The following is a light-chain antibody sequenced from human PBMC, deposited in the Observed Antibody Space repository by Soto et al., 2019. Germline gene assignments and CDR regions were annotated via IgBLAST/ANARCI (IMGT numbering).Light chain of an antibody. CDR3: KQRSNWWIN. J-gene: IGKJ5*01. V-gene: IGKV1-39*01. CDR1: QTISVY. CDR2: TAY. Sequence: DMEMSQYSSSRSASVGETVIITCRASQTISVYLNWYQQIAGKANKIMIYTAYTLQTGVNSRFSGSGSGTDFTLTISSLQPEDFATYYCKQRSNWWINCGHGPRRAIK.